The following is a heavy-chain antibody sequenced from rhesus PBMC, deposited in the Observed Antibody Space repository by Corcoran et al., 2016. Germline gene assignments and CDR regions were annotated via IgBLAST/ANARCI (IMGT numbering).Heavy chain of an antibody. D-gene: IGHD5-12*01. CDR1: GFTFDDYA. V-gene: IGHV3-134*01. CDR2: ISWTSGTI. CDR3: TRGYSYNYFDY. J-gene: IGHJ4*01. Sequence: EVQLVESGGALAQPGGSLRLSCAASGFTFDDYAMHWVRQAPGKGLEWVSRISWTSGTIYYADSVKGRFTISRDNAKNSLFLQMDRLRAEDTAVYYCTRGYSYNYFDYWGQGVLVTVSS.